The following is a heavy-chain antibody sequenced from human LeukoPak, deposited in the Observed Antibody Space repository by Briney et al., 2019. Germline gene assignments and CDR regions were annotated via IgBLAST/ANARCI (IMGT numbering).Heavy chain of an antibody. Sequence: GGSLRLSCAASGFTFSSYSMNWVRQAPGKGLEWVSSISSSSGYIYYADSVKGRFTISRDNAKNSLYLQMNSLRAEDTAVYYCARSRLYGDYNWFDPWGQGTLVTVSS. CDR1: GFTFSSYS. J-gene: IGHJ5*02. CDR3: ARSRLYGDYNWFDP. V-gene: IGHV3-21*01. D-gene: IGHD4-17*01. CDR2: ISSSSGYI.